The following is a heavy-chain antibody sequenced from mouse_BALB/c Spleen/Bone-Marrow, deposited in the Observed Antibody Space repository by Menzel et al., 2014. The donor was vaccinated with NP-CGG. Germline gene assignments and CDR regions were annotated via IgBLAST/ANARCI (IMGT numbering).Heavy chain of an antibody. CDR2: IYPGNVNT. J-gene: IGHJ3*01. CDR3: ARGGYDGAWFAY. D-gene: IGHD2-14*01. CDR1: GYTFTTYY. V-gene: IGHV1S56*01. Sequence: VHLVESGPELVKPGASVRISCKASGYTFTTYYMHWVKQRPGQGLEWIGWIYPGNVNTNYSEKFKGKATLTADKSSSTAYMQLSSLTSEDSAVYFCARGGYDGAWFAYWGQGTLVTVSA.